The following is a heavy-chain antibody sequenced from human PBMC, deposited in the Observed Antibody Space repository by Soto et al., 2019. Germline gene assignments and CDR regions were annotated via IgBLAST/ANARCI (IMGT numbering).Heavy chain of an antibody. CDR2: ISAYNGNT. CDR3: ARSYSWQSKGSFDY. CDR1: GYTFTSYG. Sequence: QVQLVQSGAEVKKPGASVKVSCKASGYTFTSYGISWVRQAPGQGLEWMGWISAYNGNTNYAQKLQGRVTMTTDTATSTAYMALRSLRSDDTAVYYGARSYSWQSKGSFDYWGQGTLVTVSS. D-gene: IGHD1-1*01. V-gene: IGHV1-18*01. J-gene: IGHJ4*02.